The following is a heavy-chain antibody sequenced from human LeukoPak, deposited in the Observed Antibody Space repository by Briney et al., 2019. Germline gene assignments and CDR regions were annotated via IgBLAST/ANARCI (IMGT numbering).Heavy chain of an antibody. V-gene: IGHV3-30*18. D-gene: IGHD3-3*01. CDR1: GFTFSSYG. CDR3: AKSGRFLEWLLSAFDY. Sequence: PGRSLTLSCAASGFTFSSYGMHWVRQAPGKGLEWVAVISYDGSNKYYADSVKGRFTISRDNSKNTLYLQMNSLRAEDTAVYYCAKSGRFLEWLLSAFDYWGQGTLVTVSS. CDR2: ISYDGSNK. J-gene: IGHJ4*02.